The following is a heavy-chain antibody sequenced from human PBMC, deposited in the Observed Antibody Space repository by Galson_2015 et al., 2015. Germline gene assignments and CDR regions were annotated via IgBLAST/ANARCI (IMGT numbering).Heavy chain of an antibody. CDR1: GITFSSYG. D-gene: IGHD3-10*01. CDR2: IWYDGSNK. CDR3: ATNAIGSYGADY. J-gene: IGHJ4*02. V-gene: IGHV3-33*08. Sequence: SLRLSCAASGITFSSYGMHWVRQAPGKGLEWVAFIWYDGSNKYYADSVKGRFTISRDNSKNTLYLQMNSLRAEDTAVYYCATNAIGSYGADYWGQGTLVTVSS.